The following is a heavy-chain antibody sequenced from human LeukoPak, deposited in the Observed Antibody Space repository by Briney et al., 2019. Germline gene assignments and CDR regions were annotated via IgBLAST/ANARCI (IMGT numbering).Heavy chain of an antibody. CDR1: GFTFSSCA. D-gene: IGHD6-19*01. CDR3: ARVLQISGWYPAGFDY. V-gene: IGHV3-30-3*01. CDR2: ISYDGSNK. J-gene: IGHJ4*02. Sequence: PGGSLRLSCAASGFTFSSCAMHWVRQAPGKGLEWVAVISYDGSNKYYADSVKGRFTISRDNSKNTLYLQMNSLRAEDTAVYYCARVLQISGWYPAGFDYWGQGTLVTVSS.